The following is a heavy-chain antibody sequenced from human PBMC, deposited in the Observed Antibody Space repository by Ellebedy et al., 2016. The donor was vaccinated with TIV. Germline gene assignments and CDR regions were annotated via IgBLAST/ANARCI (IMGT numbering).Heavy chain of an antibody. CDR3: ARGTMVRGVPSFDY. Sequence: MPSETLSLTCTVSGGSISSSSYYWSWIRQPPGKGLEWIGYISYSGSANYNPSLTSRVTISVDTSKNQFSLKLSSVTAADTAVYYCARGTMVRGVPSFDYWGQGTLVTVSS. CDR1: GGSISSSSYY. J-gene: IGHJ4*02. D-gene: IGHD3-10*01. V-gene: IGHV4-61*01. CDR2: ISYSGSA.